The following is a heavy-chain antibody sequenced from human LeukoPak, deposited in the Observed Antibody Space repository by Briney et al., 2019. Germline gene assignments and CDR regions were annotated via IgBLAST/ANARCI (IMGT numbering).Heavy chain of an antibody. CDR2: ISSNGGST. CDR3: ARGTWENTYYYDSSGYYDY. V-gene: IGHV3-64*01. Sequence: GGSLRLSCAASGFTFSSYAMHWVRQAPGKGLEYVSAISSNGGSTYYANSVKGRFTISRDNSKNTLYLQMGSLRAEDMAVYYCARGTWENTYYYDSSGYYDYWGQGTLVTVSS. CDR1: GFTFSSYA. D-gene: IGHD3-22*01. J-gene: IGHJ4*02.